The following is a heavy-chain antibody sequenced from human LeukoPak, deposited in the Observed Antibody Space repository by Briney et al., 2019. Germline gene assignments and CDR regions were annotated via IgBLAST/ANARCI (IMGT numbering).Heavy chain of an antibody. J-gene: IGHJ4*02. CDR2: ISTSSSYI. CDR3: ARDPSNSGSYSRLDY. CDR1: GFTFSRYG. V-gene: IGHV3-21*01. Sequence: GGSLRLSCAASGFTFSRYGMHWVRQAPGKGLEWVSSISTSSSYIYYADSVKGRFTISRDTAKHSLYLQMNSLRAEDTAVYYCARDPSNSGSYSRLDYWGQGTRVTVSS. D-gene: IGHD1-26*01.